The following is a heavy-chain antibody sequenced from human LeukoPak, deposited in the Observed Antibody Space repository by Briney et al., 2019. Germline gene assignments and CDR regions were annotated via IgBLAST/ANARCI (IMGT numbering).Heavy chain of an antibody. CDR1: GYTFTSYY. D-gene: IGHD3-3*01. CDR2: INPSGGST. Sequence: ASVKVSCKASGYTFTSYYMHWVRQAPGQGLEWMGIINPSGGSTSYAQKFQGRVTMTRDTSTSTVYMELSSLRSEDTAVYYCARAPSPITIFGVVTPEYYGMDVWGQGTTVTVSS. V-gene: IGHV1-46*01. J-gene: IGHJ6*02. CDR3: ARAPSPITIFGVVTPEYYGMDV.